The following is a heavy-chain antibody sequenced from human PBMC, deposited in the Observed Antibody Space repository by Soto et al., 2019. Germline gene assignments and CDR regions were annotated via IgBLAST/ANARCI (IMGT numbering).Heavy chain of an antibody. D-gene: IGHD3-3*01. CDR1: GFTFSSYN. CDR2: ISSSTI. CDR3: ARDPGVGYGPPVY. Sequence: EVQLVESGGGLVQPGGSLRLSCAASGFTFSSYNMNWVRQPPGKGLEWASYISSSTIYYADSVKGRFTISRDNAKNSLYLQMNCLRDDDTSVDYCARDPGVGYGPPVYWRQGSLVTVSS. V-gene: IGHV3-48*02. J-gene: IGHJ4*02.